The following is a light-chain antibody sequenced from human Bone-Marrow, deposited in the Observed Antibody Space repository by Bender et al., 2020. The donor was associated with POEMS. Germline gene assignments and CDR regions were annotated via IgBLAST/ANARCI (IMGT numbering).Light chain of an antibody. CDR3: CSYAGNAAPNWV. CDR2: SNY. Sequence: QSVLTQPPSASGTPGQSVIISCSGTDSNFGGNNVNWYQHLPGTAPRLVVYSNYQRPSGVSDRFSGSKFDNTASLTISGLLGEDEADYYCCSYAGNAAPNWVFGGGTKLTVL. J-gene: IGLJ3*02. CDR1: DSNFGGNN. V-gene: IGLV1-44*01.